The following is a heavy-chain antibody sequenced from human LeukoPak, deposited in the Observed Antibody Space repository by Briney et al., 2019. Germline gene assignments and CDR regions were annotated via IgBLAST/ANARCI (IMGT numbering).Heavy chain of an antibody. Sequence: PSETLSLTCTVSGGSISSYYWSWIRQPPGKGLEWIGYIYYSGSTNYNPSLKSRVTISVDTSKNQSSLKLSSVTAADTAVYYCARAGESGSYYAFHWFDPWGQGTLVTVSS. CDR2: IYYSGST. D-gene: IGHD1-26*01. V-gene: IGHV4-59*01. CDR1: GGSISSYY. J-gene: IGHJ5*02. CDR3: ARAGESGSYYAFHWFDP.